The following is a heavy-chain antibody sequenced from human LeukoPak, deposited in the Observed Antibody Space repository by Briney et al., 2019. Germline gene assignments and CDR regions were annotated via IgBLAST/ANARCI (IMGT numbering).Heavy chain of an antibody. V-gene: IGHV3-23*01. D-gene: IGHD2-15*01. CDR3: ALYCSGGSCYSIGGAFDI. CDR2: ISRSGTYT. CDR1: GFTFSNYA. Sequence: GSLRLSCAASGFTFSNYAMSWVRQASGKGLEWVSAISRSGTYTYYADSVEGRFTISRDNSRNTLYLQMNSLRAEDTAVYFCALYCSGGSCYSIGGAFDIWGQGTLVTVSS. J-gene: IGHJ3*02.